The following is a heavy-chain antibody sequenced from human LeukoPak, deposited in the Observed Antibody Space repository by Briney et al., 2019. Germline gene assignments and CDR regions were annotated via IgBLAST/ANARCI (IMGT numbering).Heavy chain of an antibody. CDR3: AKDEDVNSSRRGLWLSRFGSNNLFQH. D-gene: IGHD6-19*01. J-gene: IGHJ1*01. CDR1: GFTFDDYA. Sequence: GRSLRLSCAASGFTFDDYAMHWVRQAPGKGLEWVSGIGWNSGSIGYADSVKGRFTISRDNAKNSLYLQMNSLRAEDTALYYCAKDEDVNSSRRGLWLSRFGSNNLFQHWGQGTLVTVSS. CDR2: IGWNSGSI. V-gene: IGHV3-9*01.